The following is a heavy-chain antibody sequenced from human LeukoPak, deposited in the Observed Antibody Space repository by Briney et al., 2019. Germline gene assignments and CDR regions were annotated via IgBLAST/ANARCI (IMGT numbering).Heavy chain of an antibody. CDR3: AKDVEIVPSGTEY. J-gene: IGHJ4*02. Sequence: GGSLRLSCAASGFTFSRYTMSWVRQARGKGLEWVSAISDSGGTTYYADSVKGRFTISRDNSKNTLYLQMNSLRAEDTALYYCAKDVEIVPSGTEYWGQGTLVTVSS. V-gene: IGHV3-23*01. CDR2: ISDSGGTT. D-gene: IGHD2/OR15-2a*01. CDR1: GFTFSRYT.